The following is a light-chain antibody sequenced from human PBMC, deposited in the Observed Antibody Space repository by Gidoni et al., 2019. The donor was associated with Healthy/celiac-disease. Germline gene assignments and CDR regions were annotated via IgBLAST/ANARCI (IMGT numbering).Light chain of an antibody. Sequence: SYELTQPPSVSVSPGQTASITCSGDKLGAKYACWYQQKPGQSHVLVIYQDNKRPSGIPERFSGSNSGNTATLTISGTQAMDEADYYCQAWDSSIVVFGGGTKLTVL. CDR1: KLGAKY. V-gene: IGLV3-1*01. CDR2: QDN. CDR3: QAWDSSIVV. J-gene: IGLJ2*01.